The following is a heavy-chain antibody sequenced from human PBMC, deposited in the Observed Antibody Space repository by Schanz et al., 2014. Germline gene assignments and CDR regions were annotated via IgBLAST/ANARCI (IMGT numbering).Heavy chain of an antibody. CDR1: GGSVSSGGDY. CDR3: ARARGHGDLPGDI. CDR2: ISYSGST. J-gene: IGHJ3*02. D-gene: IGHD4-17*01. Sequence: QLQLQESGPGLVKPSETLSLTCTVSGGSVSSGGDYWSWIRQHPGKGLEWIGFISYSGSTYYNPSLKSRVTISVDTSKNQFALTLSSATAADTAVYYCARARGHGDLPGDIWGQGTIVTVSS. V-gene: IGHV4-31*03.